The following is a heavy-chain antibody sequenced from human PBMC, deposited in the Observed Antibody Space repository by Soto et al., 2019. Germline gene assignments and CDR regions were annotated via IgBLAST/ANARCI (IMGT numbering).Heavy chain of an antibody. CDR1: GFTFSSYG. CDR2: IWYDGSNK. D-gene: IGHD3-22*01. Sequence: GGSLRLSCAASGFTFSSYGMHWVRQAPGKGLEWVAVIWYDGSNKYYADSVKGRFTISRDNSKNTLYLQMNSLRAEDTAVYYCARDHDSSGYYYYYYGMDVSGQGTTVTVSS. V-gene: IGHV3-33*01. CDR3: ARDHDSSGYYYYYYGMDV. J-gene: IGHJ6*02.